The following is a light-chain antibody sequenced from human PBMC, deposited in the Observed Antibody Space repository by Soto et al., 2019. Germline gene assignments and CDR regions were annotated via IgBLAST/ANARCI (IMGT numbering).Light chain of an antibody. V-gene: IGKV3-20*01. Sequence: EIVLTQSPGTLSLSPGERXXXXXXXXQSVSSSYLAWYQQKPGQAPRLLIYGASSRATGIPDRFSCSGSGTDFTLTISRLEPEDFAVYYCQQYGSSLYTFGQETKVDIK. CDR3: QQYGSSLYT. J-gene: IGKJ2*01. CDR1: QSVSSSY. CDR2: GAS.